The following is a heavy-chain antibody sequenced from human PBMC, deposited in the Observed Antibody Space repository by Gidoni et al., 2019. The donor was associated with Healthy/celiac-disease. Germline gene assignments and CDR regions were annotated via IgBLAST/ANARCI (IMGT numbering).Heavy chain of an antibody. CDR1: GFPFRSYG. Sequence: QVQLVESGGGVIQPGRSLRLSCAASGFPFRSYGMHWVRQAPGKGLEWVAVIWYDGSNKYYADSVKGRFTISRDNSKNTLYLQMNSLRAEDTAVYYCARGSTAMVTFDYWGQGTLVTVSS. V-gene: IGHV3-33*01. D-gene: IGHD5-18*01. CDR2: IWYDGSNK. CDR3: ARGSTAMVTFDY. J-gene: IGHJ4*02.